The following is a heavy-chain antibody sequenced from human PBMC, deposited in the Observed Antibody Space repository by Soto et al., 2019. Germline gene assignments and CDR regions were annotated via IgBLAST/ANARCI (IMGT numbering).Heavy chain of an antibody. Sequence: ASVKVSCKVSGYTLTELSMHWVRQAPGKGLEWMGGFDPEDGETIYAQKFQGRVTMTEDTSTDTAYMELSSLRSEDTAVYYCATGNDYGDFCDYWGQGTLVTVSS. V-gene: IGHV1-24*01. D-gene: IGHD4-17*01. CDR3: ATGNDYGDFCDY. J-gene: IGHJ4*02. CDR1: GYTLTELS. CDR2: FDPEDGET.